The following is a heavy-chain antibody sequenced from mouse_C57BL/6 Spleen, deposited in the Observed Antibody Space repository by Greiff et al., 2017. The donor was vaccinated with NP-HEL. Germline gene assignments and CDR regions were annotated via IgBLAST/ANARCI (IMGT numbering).Heavy chain of an antibody. J-gene: IGHJ4*01. CDR2: IDPENGDT. V-gene: IGHV14-4*01. CDR3: TGALLRGAMDY. Sequence: VQLQQSGAELVRPGASVKLSCTASGFNIKDDYMHWVKQRPEQGLEWIGWIDPENGDTEYASKFQGKATITADTSSNTAYLQLSSLTSEDTAVYYCTGALLRGAMDYWGQGTSVTVSS. CDR1: GFNIKDDY. D-gene: IGHD1-1*01.